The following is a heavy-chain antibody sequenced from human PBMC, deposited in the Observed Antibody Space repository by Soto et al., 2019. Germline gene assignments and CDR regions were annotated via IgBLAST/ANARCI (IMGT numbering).Heavy chain of an antibody. Sequence: PGGSLRLSCAASGFTFSSYGMHWVRQAPGKGLEWVAVISYDGSNKYYADSVKGRFTISRDNSKNTLYLQMNSLRAEDTAVYYCAKHNAAYCGGDCYYRNWFDPWGQGTLVTVS. CDR1: GFTFSSYG. D-gene: IGHD2-21*02. CDR2: ISYDGSNK. CDR3: AKHNAAYCGGDCYYRNWFDP. J-gene: IGHJ5*02. V-gene: IGHV3-30*18.